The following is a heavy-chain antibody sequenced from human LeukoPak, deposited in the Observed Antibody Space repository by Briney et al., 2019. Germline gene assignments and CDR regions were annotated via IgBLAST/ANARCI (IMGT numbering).Heavy chain of an antibody. CDR1: GGTFSSYA. J-gene: IGHJ4*02. D-gene: IGHD2-2*01. CDR2: IIPIFGTA. V-gene: IGHV1-69*13. Sequence: SVKVSCKASGGTFSSYAISWVRQAPGQGLEWMGGIIPIFGTANYAQKFQGRVTITADESTSTAYMELSSLRSEDTAVYHCARGTEPRYQLLLFWGQGTLVTVSS. CDR3: ARGTEPRYQLLLF.